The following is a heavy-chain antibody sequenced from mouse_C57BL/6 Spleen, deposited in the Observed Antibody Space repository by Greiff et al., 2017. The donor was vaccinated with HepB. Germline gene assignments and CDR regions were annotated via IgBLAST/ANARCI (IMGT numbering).Heavy chain of an antibody. V-gene: IGHV1-64*01. Sequence: VQLQQSGAELVKPGASVKLSCKASGYTFTSYWMHWVKQRPGQGLEWIGMIHPNSGSTNYNEKFKSKATLTVDKSSSTAYMQLSSLTSEDSAVYYCAIHYYGSSPWYFDVWGTGTTVTVSS. CDR2: IHPNSGST. CDR1: GYTFTSYW. J-gene: IGHJ1*03. D-gene: IGHD1-1*01. CDR3: AIHYYGSSPWYFDV.